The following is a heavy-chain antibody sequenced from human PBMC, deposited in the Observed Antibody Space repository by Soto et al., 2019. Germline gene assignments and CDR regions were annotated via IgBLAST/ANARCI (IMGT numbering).Heavy chain of an antibody. Sequence: QVLLVESGGGVVQPGRSLRLSCAASGFSFSTYGMHWVRQAPGKGLEWVAFISNDGSNKYYADSVKGRFTISRDNSQNTLYLQMNSLRAEDTAVYYCVRGFGNYWAFDYWGQGTLVTVSS. CDR1: GFSFSTYG. V-gene: IGHV3-30*03. J-gene: IGHJ4*02. CDR2: ISNDGSNK. D-gene: IGHD1-26*01. CDR3: VRGFGNYWAFDY.